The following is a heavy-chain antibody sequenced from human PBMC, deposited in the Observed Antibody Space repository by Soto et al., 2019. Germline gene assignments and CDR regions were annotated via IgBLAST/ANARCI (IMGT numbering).Heavy chain of an antibody. J-gene: IGHJ6*02. CDR1: GYTFTSYY. V-gene: IGHV1-46*01. CDR2: INPSGGST. CDR3: ARGPPPMVSYYYYGMDV. Sequence: ASVKVSCKASGYTFTSYYMHWVRQAPGQGLEWMGIINPSGGSTSYAQKFQGRVTMTRDTSTSTVYMELSSLRSEDTAVYYCARGPPPMVSYYYYGMDVWGQGTTVTVSS. D-gene: IGHD5-18*01.